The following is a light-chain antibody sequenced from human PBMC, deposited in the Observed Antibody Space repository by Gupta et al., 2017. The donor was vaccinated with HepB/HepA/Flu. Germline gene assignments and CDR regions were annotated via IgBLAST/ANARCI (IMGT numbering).Light chain of an antibody. CDR2: GSS. CDR1: QSVSTF. CDR3: QQYGSAPRT. J-gene: IGKJ2*01. Sequence: EIVLTQSPGTLSLSPGKSATLSCRASQSVSTFLAWYQQKSGQAPRLLNYGSSSRATGIPDRFSGRWSGTYFTLTISRLEPEDFALYYCQQYGSAPRTFGQGTKLEVK. V-gene: IGKV3-20*01.